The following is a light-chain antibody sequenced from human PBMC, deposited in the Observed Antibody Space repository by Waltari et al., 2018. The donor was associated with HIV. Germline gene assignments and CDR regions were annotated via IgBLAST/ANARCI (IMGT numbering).Light chain of an antibody. V-gene: IGKV3-15*01. CDR1: QSVGSN. CDR3: QPDKNWPPWT. J-gene: IGKJ1*01. CDR2: YAS. Sequence: EIVMTQSPATLSVSPGERATLSCRASQSVGSNLALYRQKPGQAPRLLIYYASTRATGNPARFSGNGSGTEVTLNISSLLFEDFAGYFCQPDKNWPPWTFGQGNKVEIK.